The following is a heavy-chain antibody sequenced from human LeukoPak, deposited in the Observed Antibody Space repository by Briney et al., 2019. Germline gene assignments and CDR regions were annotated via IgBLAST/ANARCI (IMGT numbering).Heavy chain of an antibody. V-gene: IGHV1-46*01. J-gene: IGHJ4*02. CDR1: GYTFTSYY. CDR2: INPSGGST. CDR3: ARDRSFRELDY. Sequence: ASVKVSCKASGYTFTSYYMHWVRQAPGQGLEWMGIINPSGGSTSYAQKFQGGVTMTRDTSTSTVYMELSSLRSEDTAVYYCARDRSFRELDYWGQGTLVTVSS. D-gene: IGHD1-26*01.